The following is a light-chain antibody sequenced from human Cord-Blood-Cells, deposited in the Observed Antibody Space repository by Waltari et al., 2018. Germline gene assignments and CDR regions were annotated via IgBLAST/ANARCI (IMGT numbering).Light chain of an antibody. CDR3: CSYAGSYTFYV. CDR1: SSDVGGYNY. CDR2: DVS. J-gene: IGLJ1*01. Sequence: QSALTQPRSVSGSPGQSVTISCPGTSSDVGGYNYVFWYQQHPGKAPKLMIYDVSKRPSGVPDRFSGSKSGNTASLTISGLQAEDEADYYCCSYAGSYTFYVFGTGTKVTVL. V-gene: IGLV2-11*01.